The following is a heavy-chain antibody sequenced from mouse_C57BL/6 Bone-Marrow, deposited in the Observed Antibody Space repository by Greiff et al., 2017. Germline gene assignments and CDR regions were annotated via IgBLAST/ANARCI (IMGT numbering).Heavy chain of an antibody. D-gene: IGHD2-2*01. J-gene: IGHJ4*01. CDR3: AREGVTTHYYAMDY. CDR2: INPNYGTT. CDR1: GYSFTDYN. Sequence: VHVKQSGPELVQPGASVKISCKASGYSFTDYNMNWVKQSNGKSLEWIGVINPNYGTTSYNQKFKGKATLTVDQSSSTAYMQLNSLTSEDSAVYYCAREGVTTHYYAMDYWGQGTSVTVSS. V-gene: IGHV1-39*01.